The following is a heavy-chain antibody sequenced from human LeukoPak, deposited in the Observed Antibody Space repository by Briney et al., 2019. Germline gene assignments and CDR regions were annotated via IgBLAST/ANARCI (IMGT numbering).Heavy chain of an antibody. Sequence: GGSQRLSCSASGFTFSSYAMHWVRQAPGKGLEYVSAISSNGGSTYYADSVKGRFTISRDNSKNTLYLQMSSLRAEDTAVYYCVMDYYYGSGSDAFDIWGQGTMVTVSS. V-gene: IGHV3-64D*09. D-gene: IGHD3-10*01. J-gene: IGHJ3*02. CDR2: ISSNGGST. CDR3: VMDYYYGSGSDAFDI. CDR1: GFTFSSYA.